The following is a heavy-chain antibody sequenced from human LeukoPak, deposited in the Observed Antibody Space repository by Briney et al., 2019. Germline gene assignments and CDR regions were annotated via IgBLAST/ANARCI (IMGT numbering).Heavy chain of an antibody. Sequence: SETLSLTCTVSGGSISSGGYYWSWIRQPPGKGLEWIGSIYYSGSTYYNPSLKSRVTISVDTSKNQFSLKLSSVTAADTAVYYCARHPKNYGSGSYPDYWGQGTLVTVSS. V-gene: IGHV4-39*01. CDR2: IYYSGST. CDR3: ARHPKNYGSGSYPDY. J-gene: IGHJ4*02. D-gene: IGHD3-10*01. CDR1: GGSISSGGYY.